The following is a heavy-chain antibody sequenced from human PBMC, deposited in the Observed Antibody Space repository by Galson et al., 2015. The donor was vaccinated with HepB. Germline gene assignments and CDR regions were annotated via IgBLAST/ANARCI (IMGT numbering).Heavy chain of an antibody. CDR2: IRSKAYGGTT. Sequence: SLRLSCAASGFTFGDYAMSWFRQAPGKGLEWVGFIRSKAYGGTTEYAASVKGRFTISRDDSKSIAYLQMNSLKTEDTAVYYCTRVGLDIVVVPARFGFPPTIAARDYWGQGTLVTVSS. CDR3: TRVGLDIVVVPARFGFPPTIAARDY. CDR1: GFTFGDYA. J-gene: IGHJ4*02. D-gene: IGHD2-2*03. V-gene: IGHV3-49*03.